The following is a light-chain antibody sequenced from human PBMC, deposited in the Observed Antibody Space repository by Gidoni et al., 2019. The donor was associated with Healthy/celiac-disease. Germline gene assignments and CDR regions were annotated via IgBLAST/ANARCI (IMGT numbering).Light chain of an antibody. CDR2: AAS. CDR1: QGISSD. Sequence: AIRMTQSPSSFSASTLDRVTITCRASQGISSDLAWYQQKPGKAPKLLIYAASTLQSGVPSRFSGSGSGTDFTLTISCLQSEDFATYYCQQYYSYPAITFGQGTRLEIK. J-gene: IGKJ5*01. CDR3: QQYYSYPAIT. V-gene: IGKV1-8*01.